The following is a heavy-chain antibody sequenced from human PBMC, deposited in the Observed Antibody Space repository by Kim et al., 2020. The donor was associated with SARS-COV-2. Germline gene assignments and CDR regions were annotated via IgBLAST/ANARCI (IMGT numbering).Heavy chain of an antibody. V-gene: IGHV3-15*01. J-gene: IGHJ4*02. CDR2: IKSKTDGGTT. CDR3: TYNWNDVGVDY. D-gene: IGHD1-1*01. Sequence: GGSLRLSCAASGFTFSNAWMSWVRQAPGKGLEWVGRIKSKTDGGTTDYAAPVKGRFTISRDDSKNTLYLQMNSLKTEDTAVYYCTYNWNDVGVDYWGQGTLVTVSS. CDR1: GFTFSNAW.